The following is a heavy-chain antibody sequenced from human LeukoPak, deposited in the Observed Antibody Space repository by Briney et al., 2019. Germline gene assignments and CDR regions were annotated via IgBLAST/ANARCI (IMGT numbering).Heavy chain of an antibody. CDR1: RDTFSSYA. J-gene: IGHJ4*02. D-gene: IGHD1-26*01. V-gene: IGHV1-69*05. Sequence: ASVKVSCKASRDTFSSYAISWVRQAPGQGLEWMGGIIPIFGTANYAQKFQGRVTITTDESTSTAYMELSSLRSEDTAVYYCASSPKGQEWAYFDYWGQGTLVTVSS. CDR2: IIPIFGTA. CDR3: ASSPKGQEWAYFDY.